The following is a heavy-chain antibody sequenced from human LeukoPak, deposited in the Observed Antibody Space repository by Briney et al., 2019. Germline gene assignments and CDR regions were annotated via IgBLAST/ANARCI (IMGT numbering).Heavy chain of an antibody. CDR2: IYSGGST. CDR1: GFTVSSNY. CDR3: AGGEMATPRSLDY. Sequence: GGSLRLSCAASGFTVSSNYMSWVRQAPGKGLEWVSVIYSGGSTYYADSVKGRFTISRDNSKNTLYLQMNSLRAEDTAVYYCAGGEMATPRSLDYWGQGTLVTVSS. J-gene: IGHJ4*02. D-gene: IGHD5-24*01. V-gene: IGHV3-53*01.